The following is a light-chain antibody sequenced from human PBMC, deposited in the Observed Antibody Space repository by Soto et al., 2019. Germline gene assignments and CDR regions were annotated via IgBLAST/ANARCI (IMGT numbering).Light chain of an antibody. J-gene: IGKJ1*01. CDR2: LGS. Sequence: DIVMTQSPLSLPVTPGEPASISCRSSQSLLHSNGYNYLDWYLQKPGQSPQLLIFLGSNRASGVPDRFSGSGSGTDFKLKISRVEAEDVGVYYCMQALQTPLTFGQGTKVDIK. CDR1: QSLLHSNGYNY. V-gene: IGKV2-28*01. CDR3: MQALQTPLT.